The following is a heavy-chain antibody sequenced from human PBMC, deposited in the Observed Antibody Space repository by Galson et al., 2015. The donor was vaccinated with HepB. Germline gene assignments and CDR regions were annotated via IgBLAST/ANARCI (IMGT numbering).Heavy chain of an antibody. J-gene: IGHJ2*01. D-gene: IGHD3-22*01. CDR3: AKGGITTYTYWYFDL. V-gene: IGHV3-30*18. CDR1: GFTFSSYG. CDR2: ISYVGSNK. Sequence: SLRLSCAASGFTFSSYGMHWVRQAPGKGLGWVAVISYVGSNKYYADSVKGRFTISRDNSKNTLYLQMNSLRAEDTAVYYCAKGGITTYTYWYFDLWGRGTLVTVSS.